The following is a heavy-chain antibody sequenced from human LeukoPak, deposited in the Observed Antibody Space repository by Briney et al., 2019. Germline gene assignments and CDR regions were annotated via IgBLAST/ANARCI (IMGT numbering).Heavy chain of an antibody. J-gene: IGHJ4*02. CDR2: IYPGDSDT. D-gene: IGHD2-15*01. V-gene: IGHV5-51*01. CDR3: ARPGDPLGYCSGGSCRSGAFDY. CDR1: GYSFTSYW. Sequence: GESLKISCKGSGYSFTSYWIGWVRQMPGKGLEWMGIIYPGDSDTRYSPSFQGQVTISADKSISTAYLQWSSLKASDTAMYYCARPGDPLGYCSGGSCRSGAFDYWGQGTLVTVSS.